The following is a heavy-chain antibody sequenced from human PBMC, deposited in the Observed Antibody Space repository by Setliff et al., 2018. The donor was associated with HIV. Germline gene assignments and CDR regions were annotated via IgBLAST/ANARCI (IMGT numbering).Heavy chain of an antibody. CDR3: ARVSSVIELQGGDYFDS. CDR2: IYFSGSV. V-gene: IGHV4-39*07. J-gene: IGHJ4*02. CDR1: GDSISSSRSF. D-gene: IGHD1-7*01. Sequence: PSETLSLTCTVPGDSISSSRSFWGWIRQSPGKGLEWIGSIYFSGSVFYNPSLNSRVIISIDTSRNQFSLKLSSVTGADTAVYYCARVSSVIELQGGDYFDSWGQGLLGTAPQ.